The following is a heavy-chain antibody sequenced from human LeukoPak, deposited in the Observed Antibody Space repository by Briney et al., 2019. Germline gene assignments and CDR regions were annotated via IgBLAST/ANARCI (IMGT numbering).Heavy chain of an antibody. D-gene: IGHD3-10*02. J-gene: IGHJ6*04. CDR2: ISSSGSTI. CDR3: AELGITTIGGV. V-gene: IGHV3-11*04. Sequence: GGSLRLSCAASGFTVSSNYMSWVRQAPGKGLEWVSYISSSGSTIYYADSVKGRFTISRDNAKNSLYLQMNSLRAEDTAVYYCAELGITTIGGVWGKGTTVTISS. CDR1: GFTVSSNY.